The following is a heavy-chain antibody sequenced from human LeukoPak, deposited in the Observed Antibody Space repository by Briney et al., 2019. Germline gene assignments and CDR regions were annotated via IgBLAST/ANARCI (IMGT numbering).Heavy chain of an antibody. CDR1: GFAFSSYG. J-gene: IGHJ4*02. D-gene: IGHD3-9*01. V-gene: IGHV3-30*03. CDR2: ISYDGSNK. CDR3: AREKYYDILTGYYTGGELDY. Sequence: GGSLRLSCAASGFAFSSYGMHWVRQAPGKGLEWVAVISYDGSNKYYADSVKGRFTISRDNSKNTLYLQMNSLRAEDTAVYYCAREKYYDILTGYYTGGELDYWGQGTLVTVSS.